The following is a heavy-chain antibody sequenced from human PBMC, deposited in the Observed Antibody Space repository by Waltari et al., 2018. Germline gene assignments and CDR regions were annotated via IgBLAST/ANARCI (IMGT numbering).Heavy chain of an antibody. CDR2: MNPNSGNK. V-gene: IGHV1-8*01. CDR1: GYTFTSYD. J-gene: IGHJ1*01. CDR3: ARGRVAAGRGRGYFQH. Sequence: QVQLVQSGAEVKKPGASVKVSCKASGYTFTSYDINWVRQATGQGLEWMGWMNPNSGNKGYAQKFQGRVTMTRNTSISTAYMELSSLRSEDTAVYYWARGRVAAGRGRGYFQHWGQGTLVIVSS. D-gene: IGHD6-13*01.